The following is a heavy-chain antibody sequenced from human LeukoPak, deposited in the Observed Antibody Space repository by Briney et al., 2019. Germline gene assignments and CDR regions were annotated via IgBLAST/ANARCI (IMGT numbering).Heavy chain of an antibody. CDR2: ISGSGGST. J-gene: IGHJ3*02. Sequence: PGGSLRLSCAASGFTFSSYEMNWVRQAPGKGLEWVSAISGSGGSTYYADSVKGRFTISRDNSKNTLYLQVNSLRAEDTAVYYCAKDLAAWELPPHAFDIWGQGTMVTVSS. CDR3: AKDLAAWELPPHAFDI. V-gene: IGHV3-23*01. D-gene: IGHD1-26*01. CDR1: GFTFSSYE.